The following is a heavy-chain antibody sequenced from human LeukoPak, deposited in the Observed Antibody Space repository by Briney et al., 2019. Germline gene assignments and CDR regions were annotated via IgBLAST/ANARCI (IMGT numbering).Heavy chain of an antibody. CDR3: ARGGDYIWGTYRPFDY. D-gene: IGHD3-16*02. J-gene: IGHJ4*02. CDR1: GGSIRSGSYH. V-gene: IGHV4-61*02. CDR2: IYTNGST. Sequence: SSETLSLTCTVSGGSIRSGSYHWSWIRQSAGKGLEWIGRIYTNGSTNYNPSLKSRVTISVDTSKNQFSLKLNSVTAADTAVYYCARGGDYIWGTYRPFDYWGQGTLVTVSS.